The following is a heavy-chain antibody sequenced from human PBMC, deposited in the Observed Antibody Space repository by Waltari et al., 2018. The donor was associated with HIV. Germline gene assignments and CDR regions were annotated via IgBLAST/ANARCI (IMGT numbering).Heavy chain of an antibody. J-gene: IGHJ4*02. CDR1: GYTFTNYG. CDR2: ISGYNGYT. Sequence: QVHLVQSGAELRKPGASVTVSCKASGYTFTNYGITWVRQAPGQGLEWMGWISGYNGYTKYAQKVRGRVTMTTDTSTSTAYLERGSLRFDDTAVYYCARDHYYGSSGYYSDYWGQGTLVTVSS. CDR3: ARDHYYGSSGYYSDY. D-gene: IGHD3-22*01. V-gene: IGHV1-18*01.